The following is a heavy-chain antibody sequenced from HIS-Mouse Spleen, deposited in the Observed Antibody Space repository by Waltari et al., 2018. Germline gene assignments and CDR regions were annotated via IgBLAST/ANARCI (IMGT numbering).Heavy chain of an antibody. D-gene: IGHD6-13*01. CDR3: AKSGPIAAAGTGYFDL. CDR2: ISWNSGSI. J-gene: IGHJ2*01. Sequence: EVQLVESGGGLVQPGRSLRLSCAASGFTFDDYAMHWVRQAPGKGLEWVSGISWNSGSIGYAESVKGRFTISRDNDKNSLYLQMNSLRAEDTALYYCAKSGPIAAAGTGYFDLWGRGTLVTVSS. CDR1: GFTFDDYA. V-gene: IGHV3-9*01.